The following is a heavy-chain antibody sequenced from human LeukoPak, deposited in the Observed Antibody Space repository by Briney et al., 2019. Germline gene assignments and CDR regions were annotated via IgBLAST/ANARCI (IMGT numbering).Heavy chain of an antibody. CDR3: ARVAGTGYFDY. CDR2: INPDSGGI. Sequence: ASVKVSCKGSGYSFTGYYIHWVRQAPGQGLEWMGWINPDSGGIVYAQKFQGRATVTKDTSTSTAYMELSRLTSDDTAVYYCARVAGTGYFDYWGQGTPVTVSS. J-gene: IGHJ4*02. CDR1: GYSFTGYY. D-gene: IGHD6-19*01. V-gene: IGHV1-2*02.